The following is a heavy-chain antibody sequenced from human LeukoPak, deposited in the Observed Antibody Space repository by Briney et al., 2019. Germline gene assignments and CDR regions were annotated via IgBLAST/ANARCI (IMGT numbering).Heavy chain of an antibody. CDR2: IRYDGSNK. CDR1: GFTFSSYG. V-gene: IGHV3-30*02. CDR3: ARGRPYYYGSGSDY. D-gene: IGHD3-10*01. J-gene: IGHJ4*02. Sequence: GGSLRLSCAASGFTFSSYGMHWVRQAPGKGLEWVAFIRYDGSNKYYADSVKGRFTISRDNSKNTLYLQMNSLRAEDTAVYYCARGRPYYYGSGSDYWGQGTLVTVSS.